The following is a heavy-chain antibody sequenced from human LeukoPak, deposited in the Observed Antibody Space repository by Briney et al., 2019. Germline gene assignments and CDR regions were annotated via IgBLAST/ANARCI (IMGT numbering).Heavy chain of an antibody. CDR2: INPNSGGT. CDR1: GYTFTGYY. CDR3: ASERAYYDSSGYYFAEYFQY. J-gene: IGHJ1*01. Sequence: ASVKVSCKASGYTFTGYYMHWVRQAPGQGLEWMGWINPNSGGTNYAQKFQGRVTMTRDTSISTAYMELSRLRSDDTAVYYCASERAYYDSSGYYFAEYFQYWGQGTLVTVSS. V-gene: IGHV1-2*02. D-gene: IGHD3-22*01.